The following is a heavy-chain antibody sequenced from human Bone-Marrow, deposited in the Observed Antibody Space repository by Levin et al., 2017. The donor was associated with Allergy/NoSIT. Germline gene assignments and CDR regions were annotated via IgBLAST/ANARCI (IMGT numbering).Heavy chain of an antibody. CDR3: AKVSNPSVAGIGIDAFDI. D-gene: IGHD6-19*01. Sequence: SCAASGFTFDDYAMHWVRQAPGKGLEWVSGISWNSGSIGYADSVKGRFTISRDNAKNSLYLQMNSLRAEDTALYYCAKVSNPSVAGIGIDAFDIWGQGTMVTVSS. CDR1: GFTFDDYA. J-gene: IGHJ3*02. CDR2: ISWNSGSI. V-gene: IGHV3-9*01.